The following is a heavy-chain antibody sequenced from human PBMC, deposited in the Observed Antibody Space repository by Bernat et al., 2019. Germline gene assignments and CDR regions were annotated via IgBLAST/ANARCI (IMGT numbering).Heavy chain of an antibody. CDR2: ISSSSSYI. V-gene: IGHV3-21*01. CDR3: ARYGSGGQWLVKGMLDDAFDI. Sequence: VQLVESGGGVVQPGRSLRLSCAASGFTFSSYSMNWVRQAPGKGLEWVSSISSSSSYIYYADSVKGRFTISRDNAKNSLYLQMNSLRAEDTAVYYCARYGSGGQWLVKGMLDDAFDIWGQGTMVTVSS. CDR1: GFTFSSYS. J-gene: IGHJ3*02. D-gene: IGHD6-19*01.